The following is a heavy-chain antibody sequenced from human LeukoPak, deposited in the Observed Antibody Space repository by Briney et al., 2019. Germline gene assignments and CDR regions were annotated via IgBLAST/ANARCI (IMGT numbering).Heavy chain of an antibody. D-gene: IGHD3-10*01. CDR1: GFTFSSSA. V-gene: IGHV3-23*01. Sequence: GGSLRLSCAASGFTFSSSAMSWVRQAPGKGLEWVLSIRGSDGRTFYADSVKGRFTISRDNSKNTLYLQMNSLRAEDTAVYYCAKAVDFYGSGSYYTSDYWGQGTLVTVSS. J-gene: IGHJ4*02. CDR2: IRGSDGRT. CDR3: AKAVDFYGSGSYYTSDY.